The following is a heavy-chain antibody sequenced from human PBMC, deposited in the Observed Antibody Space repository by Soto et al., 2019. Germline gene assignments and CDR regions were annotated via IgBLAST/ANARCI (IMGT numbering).Heavy chain of an antibody. Sequence: EVQVVESGGGLVKPGGSLRLSCAASGFTFSNAWMSWVRLAPGKGLEWVGSIKSKTDGGTTDYVAPVKGRFTISRDDSKDTLYLQMNSLKTEDTAVYYCTSSGYSYAYFRNWGQGTLVTVSS. CDR1: GFTFSNAW. D-gene: IGHD5-18*01. J-gene: IGHJ4*02. V-gene: IGHV3-15*01. CDR2: IKSKTDGGTT. CDR3: TSSGYSYAYFRN.